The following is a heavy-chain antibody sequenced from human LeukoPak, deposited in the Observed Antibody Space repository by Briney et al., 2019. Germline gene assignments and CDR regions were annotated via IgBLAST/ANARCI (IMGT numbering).Heavy chain of an antibody. CDR2: IDHSGNT. Sequence: GSLRLSCAASGFTFSSYAMHWVRQPPGKGLEWIGEIDHSGNTNYNPSLKSRVTISVDTSKNQFSLKLSSVTAADTAVYYCAMMVVALGVPFDYWGQGTLVTVSS. D-gene: IGHD3-22*01. CDR3: AMMVVALGVPFDY. J-gene: IGHJ4*02. V-gene: IGHV4-34*08. CDR1: GFTFSSYA.